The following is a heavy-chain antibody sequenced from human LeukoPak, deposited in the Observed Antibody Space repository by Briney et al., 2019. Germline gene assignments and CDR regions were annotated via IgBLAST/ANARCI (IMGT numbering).Heavy chain of an antibody. Sequence: GGSLRLSCAVSGFTFTDTYMTWIRQAPGKGLESLSYISPSSTDISYADSVKGRFTISRDNAKNSLYLQMNSLRAEDTAVYYCAKVAYYEILKSWFDYWAREPWSPSPQ. CDR2: ISPSSTDI. CDR1: GFTFTDTY. D-gene: IGHD3-9*01. CDR3: AKVAYYEILKSWFDY. J-gene: IGHJ4*02. V-gene: IGHV3-11*01.